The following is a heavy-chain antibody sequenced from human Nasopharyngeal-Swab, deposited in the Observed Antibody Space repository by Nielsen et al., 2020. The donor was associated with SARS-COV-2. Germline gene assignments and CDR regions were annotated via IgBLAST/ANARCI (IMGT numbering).Heavy chain of an antibody. Sequence: GGSLRLFCAASGFTFSSYAMHWVRQAPGKGLEWVALIWYIGDNKYYADSVKGRFTISRDNSKNTLYLQMNSLRAEDTAVYYCAADIVVLPAVNLGDYYALDVWGPGTTVTVSS. CDR1: GFTFSSYA. D-gene: IGHD2-2*01. V-gene: IGHV3-33*01. CDR2: IWYIGDNK. CDR3: AADIVVLPAVNLGDYYALDV. J-gene: IGHJ6*02.